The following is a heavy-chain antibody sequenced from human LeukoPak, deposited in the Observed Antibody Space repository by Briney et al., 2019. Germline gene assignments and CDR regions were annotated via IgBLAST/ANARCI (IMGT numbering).Heavy chain of an antibody. D-gene: IGHD3-22*01. V-gene: IGHV7-4-1*02. Sequence: ASVKVSCKASGYSFTTYGISWVRQAPGQGLEWMGWINTNTGNPTYAQGFTGRFVFSLDTSVSTAYLQISSLKAEDTAVYYCARDDEYYYDVSGTGENCWGQGTLVTVSS. CDR3: ARDDEYYYDVSGTGENC. CDR2: INTNTGNP. J-gene: IGHJ4*02. CDR1: GYSFTTYG.